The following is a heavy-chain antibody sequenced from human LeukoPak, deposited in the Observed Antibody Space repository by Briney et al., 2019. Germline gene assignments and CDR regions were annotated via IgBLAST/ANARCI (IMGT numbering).Heavy chain of an antibody. J-gene: IGHJ4*02. D-gene: IGHD6-19*01. Sequence: SETLSLTCTVSGGSISSGGYYWSWIRQHPGKGLEWIGYIYYSGGTYYNPSLKSRVIISVDTSKNQFSLKLSSVAAADTAVYYCARDAGYSSGWYVDYWGQGTLVTVSS. CDR3: ARDAGYSSGWYVDY. CDR1: GGSISSGGYY. CDR2: IYYSGGT. V-gene: IGHV4-31*03.